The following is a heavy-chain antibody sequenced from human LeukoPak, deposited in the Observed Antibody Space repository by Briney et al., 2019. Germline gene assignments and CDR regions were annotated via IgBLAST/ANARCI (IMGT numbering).Heavy chain of an antibody. J-gene: IGHJ4*02. CDR2: INPNSGNT. CDR1: GYTFTGYY. V-gene: IGHV1-8*02. Sequence: ASVKVSCKASGYTFTGYYMHWVRQAPGQGLEWMGWINPNSGNTGYAQKFQGRVTMTRNTSISTAYMELSSLRSEDTAVYYCARNDYSSSWLVWGQGTLVTVSS. D-gene: IGHD6-13*01. CDR3: ARNDYSSSWLV.